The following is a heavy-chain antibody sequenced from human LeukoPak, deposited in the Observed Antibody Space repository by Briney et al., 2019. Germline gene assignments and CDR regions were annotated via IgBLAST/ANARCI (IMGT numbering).Heavy chain of an antibody. D-gene: IGHD2-2*01. Sequence: GESLKISCKGSGYSFTSYWIGWVRQMPGKGLEWMGIIYPGDSDTRYSPSFQGQVTISADKSISTAYLQWSSLKASDTAMYYCARHSARPGYCSSTSCPPWPDYWGQGTLVTVSS. CDR2: IYPGDSDT. V-gene: IGHV5-51*01. J-gene: IGHJ4*02. CDR1: GYSFTSYW. CDR3: ARHSARPGYCSSTSCPPWPDY.